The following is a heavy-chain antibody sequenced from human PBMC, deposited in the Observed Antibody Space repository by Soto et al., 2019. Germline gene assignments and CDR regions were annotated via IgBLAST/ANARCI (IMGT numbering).Heavy chain of an antibody. D-gene: IGHD6-13*01. J-gene: IGHJ6*02. V-gene: IGHV1-3*01. CDR1: GYTFTSYA. CDR3: ARGSSWFYNYYYYGMDV. CDR2: INAGNGNT. Sequence: QVQLVQSGAEVKKPGASVKVSCKASGYTFTSYAMHWVRQAPEQRLEWMGWINAGNGNTKYSQKFQGRVTITRDTSASTAYMELSSLRSEDTAVYYCARGSSWFYNYYYYGMDVWGQGTTVTVSS.